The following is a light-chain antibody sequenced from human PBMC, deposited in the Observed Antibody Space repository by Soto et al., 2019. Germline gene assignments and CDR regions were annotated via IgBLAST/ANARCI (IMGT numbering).Light chain of an antibody. J-gene: IGKJ1*01. CDR1: RSISSW. Sequence: DIQMTQSPSTLSASVGDGVTITCRSSRSISSWLAWYQQKPGKAPKLLIYKASSLESGVPSRFSGSGSGTEFTLTISSLQPDDFATYYCQQYNSYSTFGQGTKVDIK. V-gene: IGKV1-5*03. CDR3: QQYNSYST. CDR2: KAS.